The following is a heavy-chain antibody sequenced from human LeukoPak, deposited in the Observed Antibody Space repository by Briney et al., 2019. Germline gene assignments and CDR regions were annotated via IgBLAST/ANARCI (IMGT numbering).Heavy chain of an antibody. D-gene: IGHD3-22*01. Sequence: GASVKVSCKASGGTFSSYAISWVRQAPGQGLEWMGGIIPIFGTANYAQKFQGRVTITADESTSTAYMELSSLRSEDTAVYYCAGAYYYDSSGPPYNWGQGTLVTVSS. J-gene: IGHJ4*02. V-gene: IGHV1-69*13. CDR1: GGTFSSYA. CDR3: AGAYYYDSSGPPYN. CDR2: IIPIFGTA.